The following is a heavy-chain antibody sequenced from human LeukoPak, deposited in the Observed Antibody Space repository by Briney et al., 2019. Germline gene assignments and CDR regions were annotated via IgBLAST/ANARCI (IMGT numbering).Heavy chain of an antibody. J-gene: IGHJ3*02. CDR3: AIIASLGYCSGGSCYDGSDAFDI. CDR2: ISSSSSYI. Sequence: GGSLRLSCAASGFTFSSYIMNWVRQAPGKGLEWVSSISSSSSYIYYADSVKGRFTISRDNAKNSLYLQMNSLRAEDTAVYYCAIIASLGYCSGGSCYDGSDAFDIWGQGTMVTVSS. D-gene: IGHD2-15*01. CDR1: GFTFSSYI. V-gene: IGHV3-21*01.